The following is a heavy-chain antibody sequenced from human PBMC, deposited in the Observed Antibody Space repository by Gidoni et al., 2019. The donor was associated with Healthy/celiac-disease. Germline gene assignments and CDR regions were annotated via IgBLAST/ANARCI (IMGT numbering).Heavy chain of an antibody. CDR1: GYTFTSYD. CDR3: ARGLKPDIVVVPAASPLTRENWFDP. D-gene: IGHD2-2*01. V-gene: IGHV1-8*01. Sequence: QVQLVQSGAEVKTPGASVKVSCKASGYTFTSYDINLVRQATGQGLEWMGWMNPNSGNTGYAQKFQGRVTMTRNTSISTAFMELSSLRSEDTAVYYCARGLKPDIVVVPAASPLTRENWFDPWGQGTLVTVSS. CDR2: MNPNSGNT. J-gene: IGHJ5*02.